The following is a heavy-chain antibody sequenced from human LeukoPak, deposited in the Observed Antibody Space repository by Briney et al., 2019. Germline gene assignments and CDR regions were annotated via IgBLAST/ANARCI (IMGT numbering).Heavy chain of an antibody. Sequence: ASVKVSCKASGYTFTSYGISWVRQAPGQGLEWMGWISAYNGNTNYAQKLQGRVTMTTDTSTSAAYMELRSLRSDDTAVYYCASAPYDILTGYNYGMDAWGKGTTVTVSS. V-gene: IGHV1-18*04. CDR3: ASAPYDILTGYNYGMDA. CDR2: ISAYNGNT. J-gene: IGHJ6*04. CDR1: GYTFTSYG. D-gene: IGHD3-9*01.